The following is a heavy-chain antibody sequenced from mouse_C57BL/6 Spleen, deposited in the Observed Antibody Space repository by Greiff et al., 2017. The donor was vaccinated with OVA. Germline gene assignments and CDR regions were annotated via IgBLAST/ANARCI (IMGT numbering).Heavy chain of an antibody. J-gene: IGHJ4*01. CDR1: GFTFSDYG. CDR2: ISSGSSTI. D-gene: IGHD1-1*01. CDR3: ARAYGSNYYAMDY. Sequence: EVKLMESGGGLVKPGGSLKLSCAASGFTFSDYGMHWVRQAPEKGLEWVAYISSGSSTIYYADTVKGRFTISRDNAKNTLFLQMTSLRSEDTAMYYCARAYGSNYYAMDYWGQGTSVTVSS. V-gene: IGHV5-17*01.